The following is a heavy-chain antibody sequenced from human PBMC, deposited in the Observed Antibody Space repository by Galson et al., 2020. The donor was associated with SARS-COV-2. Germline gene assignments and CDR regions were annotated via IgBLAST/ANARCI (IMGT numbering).Heavy chain of an antibody. CDR1: VGSLTSGSYS. J-gene: IGHJ5*02. CDR2: IYISGNT. Sequence: SQTLPLPCTVSVGSLTSGSYSWTWIRHPAGKGLEWIGRIYISGNTDYNPSLRSRVTISLDTSKKQFSLKLKSVTAADTAVYYCTKEDYGDYGGPWFDPWGQGTLVTVSS. V-gene: IGHV4-61*02. D-gene: IGHD4-17*01. CDR3: TKEDYGDYGGPWFDP.